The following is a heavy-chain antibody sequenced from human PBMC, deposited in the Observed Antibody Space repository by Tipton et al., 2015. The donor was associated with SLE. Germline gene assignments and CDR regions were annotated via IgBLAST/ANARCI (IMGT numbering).Heavy chain of an antibody. J-gene: IGHJ4*02. CDR3: ANLAVTGQDY. Sequence: QSGPEVKKPGASVKVSCKASGNTFTTYDINWVRQATGQGLEWMGWRNPNSGSTGYAQKFQGRVAMTRNTSISTAYMELSSLTSEDTAVYFCANLAVTGQDYWGQGTLVTVSS. CDR1: GNTFTTYD. V-gene: IGHV1-8*01. D-gene: IGHD6-19*01. CDR2: RNPNSGST.